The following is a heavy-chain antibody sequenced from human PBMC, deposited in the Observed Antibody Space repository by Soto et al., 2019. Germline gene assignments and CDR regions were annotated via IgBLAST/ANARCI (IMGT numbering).Heavy chain of an antibody. J-gene: IGHJ5*02. CDR3: ARDLGTTIAGPPRRETYGGLDP. CDR2: IIPIIGPA. CDR1: GGTFTYYG. V-gene: IGHV1-69*01. Sequence: QVQLVQSGAEVKRPGSSVTLSCKASGGTFTYYGISWVRQAHGQGLEWLGGIIPIIGPATYAQKFQGRVTITADQSTSTDYMELSSLGSEDTALYYCARDLGTTIAGPPRRETYGGLDPWGQGTLVTVSS. D-gene: IGHD3-22*01.